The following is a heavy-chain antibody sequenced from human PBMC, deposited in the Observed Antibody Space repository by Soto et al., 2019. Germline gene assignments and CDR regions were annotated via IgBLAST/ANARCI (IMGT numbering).Heavy chain of an antibody. J-gene: IGHJ6*02. D-gene: IGHD6-19*01. CDR1: GGSISSSNW. CDR2: IYHSGST. V-gene: IGHV4-4*02. Sequence: KHSETLSLTCAVSGGSISSSNWWSWVRPPPGKGLEWIGEIYHSGSTNYNPSLKSRVTISVDKSKNQFSLKLSSVTAADTAVYYCARDKQWLVLGSGYYYYGMDVWGQGTTVTVSS. CDR3: ARDKQWLVLGSGYYYYGMDV.